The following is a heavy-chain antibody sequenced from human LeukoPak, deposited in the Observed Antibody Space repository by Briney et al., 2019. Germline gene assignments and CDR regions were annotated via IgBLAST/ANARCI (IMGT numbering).Heavy chain of an antibody. CDR3: ARGSVLTLDY. V-gene: IGHV3-21*01. CDR1: GVTLSNYA. CDR2: ISSSSSYI. Sequence: GGSLRLSCVASGVTLSNYAMSWARQAPGKGLEWVSSISSSSSYIYYADSVKGRFTISRDNAKNSLYLQMNSLRAEDTAVYYCARGSVLTLDYWGQGTLVTVSS. J-gene: IGHJ4*02.